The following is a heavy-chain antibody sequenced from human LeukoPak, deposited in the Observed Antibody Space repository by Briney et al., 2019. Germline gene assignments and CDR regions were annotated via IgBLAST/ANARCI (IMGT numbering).Heavy chain of an antibody. CDR1: GFAFRSHA. V-gene: IGHV3-23*01. CDR3: AKEIRPNDY. CDR2: ISISGDKT. Sequence: GGSLRLSCAASGFAFRSHAMTWVRQAPGKGLEWVSAISISGDKTYYTDSVKGWFTISRDNSKNTVYLQMNSLRPDDTAVYYCAKEIRPNDYWGQGTLVTVSS. D-gene: IGHD4-17*01. J-gene: IGHJ4*02.